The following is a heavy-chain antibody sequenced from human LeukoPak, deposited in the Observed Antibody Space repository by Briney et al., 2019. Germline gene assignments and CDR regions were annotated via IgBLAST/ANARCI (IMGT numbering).Heavy chain of an antibody. CDR2: IYYSGST. D-gene: IGHD1-26*01. Sequence: SETLSLTCTVSGGSISSGSYYWGWIRQPPGKGLEWIGSIYYSGSTYYNPSLKSRVTISVDTSKNQFSLKLSSVTAADTAVYYCARHDVAATYFDYWGQGTLVTVSS. CDR3: ARHDVAATYFDY. CDR1: GGSISSGSYY. J-gene: IGHJ4*02. V-gene: IGHV4-39*01.